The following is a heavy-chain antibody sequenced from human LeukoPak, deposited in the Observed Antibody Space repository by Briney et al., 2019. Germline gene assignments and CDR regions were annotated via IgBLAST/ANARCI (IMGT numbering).Heavy chain of an antibody. D-gene: IGHD3-10*01. CDR1: GFTFSSYA. Sequence: GRSLSLSCAASGFTFSSYAMHWVRQAPGRGLEWVAVISYDGSNKYYADSVKGRFTISRDNSKNTLYLQMNSLRAEDTAVYYCARRDGSGSFYYYYGMDVWGQGTTVTVSS. CDR2: ISYDGSNK. V-gene: IGHV3-30-3*01. J-gene: IGHJ6*02. CDR3: ARRDGSGSFYYYYGMDV.